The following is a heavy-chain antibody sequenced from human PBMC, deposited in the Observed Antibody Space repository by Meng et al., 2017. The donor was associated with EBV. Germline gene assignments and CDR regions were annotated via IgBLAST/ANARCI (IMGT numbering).Heavy chain of an antibody. CDR3: ARAEIAAAGRLDY. Sequence: QGRGGPSGAEVEKPGCSVKVSCKASGGTFSSYAISWVRQAPGQGLEWMGGIIPIFGTANYAQKFQGRVTITADKSTSTAYMELSSLRSEDTAVYYCARAEIAAAGRLDYWGQGTLVTVSS. V-gene: IGHV1-69*06. J-gene: IGHJ4*02. CDR1: GGTFSSYA. CDR2: IIPIFGTA. D-gene: IGHD6-13*01.